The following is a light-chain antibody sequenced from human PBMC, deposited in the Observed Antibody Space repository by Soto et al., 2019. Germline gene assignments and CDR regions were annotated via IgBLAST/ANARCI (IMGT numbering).Light chain of an antibody. Sequence: IQLTQSPSSLSASVGDRVTITCRASQDIRSRLAWYQQKPGKAPKLLIYAASTLQSGVPSRFSGSGSGTAFTLTISSLQPEDFATYYCQQLDSYPITFGQWIRLEIK. J-gene: IGKJ5*01. V-gene: IGKV1-9*01. CDR1: QDIRSR. CDR3: QQLDSYPIT. CDR2: AAS.